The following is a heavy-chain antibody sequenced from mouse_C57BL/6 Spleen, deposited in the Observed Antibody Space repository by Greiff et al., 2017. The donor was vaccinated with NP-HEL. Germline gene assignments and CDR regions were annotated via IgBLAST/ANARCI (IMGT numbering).Heavy chain of an antibody. CDR1: GYTFTSYW. J-gene: IGHJ2*01. V-gene: IGHV1-50*01. Sequence: VQLQQPGAELVKPGASVKLSCKASGYTFTSYWMQWVKQRPGQGLEWIGEIDPSDSYTNYNQKFKGKATLTVDTSSSTAYMQLSSLTSEDSAVYYCARREVYYGYDGDYWGQGTTLTVSS. CDR3: ARREVYYGYDGDY. D-gene: IGHD2-2*01. CDR2: IDPSDSYT.